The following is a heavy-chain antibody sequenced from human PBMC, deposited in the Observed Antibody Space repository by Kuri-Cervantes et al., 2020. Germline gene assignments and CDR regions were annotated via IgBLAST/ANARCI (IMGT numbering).Heavy chain of an antibody. CDR1: GFTFSAYW. J-gene: IGHJ3*02. CDR2: INSDGSYT. Sequence: GGSLRLSCAASGFTFSAYWIHWVRQAPGKGLVWVSAINSDGSYTMYADSVKGLFTISRDNAKNTLYLQMNSLRVEDTAVYYCARVSLAFAIWGHGTMVTVSS. V-gene: IGHV3-74*03. CDR3: ARVSLAFAI.